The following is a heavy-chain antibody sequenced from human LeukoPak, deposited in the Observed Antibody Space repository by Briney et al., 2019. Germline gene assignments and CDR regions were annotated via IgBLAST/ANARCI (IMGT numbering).Heavy chain of an antibody. Sequence: GGSLRLSCAASGFTFSSYAMSWVRQAPGKGLEWVSAISGSGGSTYYADSVKGRFTISRDNSKNTLYLQMNSLRAEDTAVYYCAMDGVSARLEKWGQGALVTVSS. CDR1: GFTFSSYA. J-gene: IGHJ4*02. CDR3: AMDGVSARLEK. CDR2: ISGSGGST. V-gene: IGHV3-23*01. D-gene: IGHD2-8*01.